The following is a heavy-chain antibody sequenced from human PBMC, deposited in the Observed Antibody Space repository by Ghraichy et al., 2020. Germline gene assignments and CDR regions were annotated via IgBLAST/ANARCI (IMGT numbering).Heavy chain of an antibody. D-gene: IGHD1-1*01. V-gene: IGHV4-39*07. CDR2: IYYTGKT. CDR1: GGSITSTSFY. Sequence: TLSLTCTVSGGSITSTSFYWGWIRQPPGKGLEWIGSIYYTGKTYYNPSLKTRVSISIDTSKQQFSLRLNSVTAADTAMFFCARVSPSTHSLETGGYYFFESWGQGNLVTVSS. J-gene: IGHJ4*02. CDR3: ARVSPSTHSLETGGYYFFES.